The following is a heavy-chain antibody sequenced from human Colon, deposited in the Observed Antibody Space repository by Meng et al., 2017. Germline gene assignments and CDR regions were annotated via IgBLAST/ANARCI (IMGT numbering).Heavy chain of an antibody. J-gene: IGHJ4*02. V-gene: IGHV4-34*01. D-gene: IGHD2-2*03. CDR3: ARGMDKDKTGY. Sequence: QVQGQQWGLGLLQASETLSCVFAVYGGSFSDYYWSWLRQPPGKGLEWIGEIHRTGSTSCNPSLKSRVRISVDTYKNQFSLKVSSVTAADTAMYSCARGMDKDKTGYWGQRTLVTASS. CDR2: IHRTGST. CDR1: GGSFSDYY.